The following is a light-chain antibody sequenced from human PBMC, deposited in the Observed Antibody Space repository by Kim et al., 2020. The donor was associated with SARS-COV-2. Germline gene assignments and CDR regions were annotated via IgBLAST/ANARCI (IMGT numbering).Light chain of an antibody. CDR2: GDI. Sequence: GGRVPMSCSGGTANSGSNAVYGYKQSPGAAAKVVIFGDIQRPSGVPDRFSGSKSGTSATLASSGIRSEDEANYCCAAWDDSLSAVVFGGGTQLTVL. J-gene: IGLJ2*01. V-gene: IGLV1-47*02. CDR1: TANSGSNA. CDR3: AAWDDSLSAVV.